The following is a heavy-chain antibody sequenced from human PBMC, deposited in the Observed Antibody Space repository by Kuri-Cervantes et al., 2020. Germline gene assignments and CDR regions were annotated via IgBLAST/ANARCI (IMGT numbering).Heavy chain of an antibody. CDR1: GFTFSTYE. Sequence: GESLKISCAASGFTFSTYEMNWVRQAPGRGLEWVSYISSNTIYYADSVKGRFTISRDNAKNSLYLQMNSLRAEDTAVYYCAKEAQLWFGESLLGSNDYWGQGTLITVSS. CDR3: AKEAQLWFGESLLGSNDY. V-gene: IGHV3-48*03. D-gene: IGHD3-10*01. J-gene: IGHJ4*02. CDR2: ISSNTI.